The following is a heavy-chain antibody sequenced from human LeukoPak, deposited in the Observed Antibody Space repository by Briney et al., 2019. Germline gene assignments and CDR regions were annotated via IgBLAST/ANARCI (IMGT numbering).Heavy chain of an antibody. V-gene: IGHV3-21*04. CDR1: GFTFSSYS. D-gene: IGHD2-2*01. CDR3: ARGEPSFKYCSSTSCHRYNWFDP. CDR2: ISSSSSYI. J-gene: IGHJ5*02. Sequence: AGGSLRLSCAASGFTFSSYSMNWVRQAPGEGLEWVSSISSSSSYIYYADSVKGRFTISRDNAKNSLYLQMNSLRAEDTAVYYCARGEPSFKYCSSTSCHRYNWFDPWGQGTLVTVSS.